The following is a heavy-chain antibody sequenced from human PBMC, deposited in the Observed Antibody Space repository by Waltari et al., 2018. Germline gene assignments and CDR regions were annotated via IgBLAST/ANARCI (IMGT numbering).Heavy chain of an antibody. D-gene: IGHD1-26*01. CDR1: GFTFSSYS. CDR3: ARLGVSHFDY. Sequence: EILVVESGGGLVQPGGSLRLSCAASGFTFSSYSMTWVRQAPGKGLEWVSYIRATSSSIYYADSVKGRFTISRDNAQNSLYLQMNSLRAEDTALYYCARLGVSHFDYWGQGTLVTVSS. CDR2: IRATSSSI. V-gene: IGHV3-48*04. J-gene: IGHJ4*02.